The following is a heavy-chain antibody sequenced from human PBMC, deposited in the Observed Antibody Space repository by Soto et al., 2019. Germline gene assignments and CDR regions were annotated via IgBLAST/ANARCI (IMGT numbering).Heavy chain of an antibody. D-gene: IGHD6-6*01. J-gene: IGHJ4*02. CDR3: AREDSSSSSSSDY. Sequence: EVQLVESGGGLVKPGGSLRLSCAASGFTFSSYSMNWVRQAPGKGLEWVSSISSSRSYIYYADSVKGRFTISRDNAKNSLYLQMNSLRAEDTAVYYCAREDSSSSSSSDYWGQGTLVTVSS. V-gene: IGHV3-21*01. CDR1: GFTFSSYS. CDR2: ISSSRSYI.